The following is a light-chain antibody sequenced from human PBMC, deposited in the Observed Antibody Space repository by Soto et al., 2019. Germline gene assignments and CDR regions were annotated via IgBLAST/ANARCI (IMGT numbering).Light chain of an antibody. J-gene: IGKJ1*01. Sequence: EIVLTQSPGTLSLSPGERATLSCRASQSVSITYIAWCQQKPGQAPRLLIYDASTRATGIPDRFSGSGSGTDFTLTISRLEPEDFAVFYCQQYVSSPPTFGQGTKVEIK. CDR3: QQYVSSPPT. CDR1: QSVSITY. CDR2: DAS. V-gene: IGKV3-20*01.